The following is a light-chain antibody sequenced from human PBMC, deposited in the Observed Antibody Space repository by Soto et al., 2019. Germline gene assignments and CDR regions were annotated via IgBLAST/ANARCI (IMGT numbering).Light chain of an antibody. CDR1: QDVGRW. CDR2: AAS. Sequence: DIQMTQSPSSLSASVGDTVTITCRSSQDVGRWLSWYQQKPGKAPKILIFAASSLQSGVPSRFSGSGSETDFTLTITSLQSEDFATYYCQHAKSFPVTFGQGTRLEI. CDR3: QHAKSFPVT. J-gene: IGKJ5*01. V-gene: IGKV1D-12*01.